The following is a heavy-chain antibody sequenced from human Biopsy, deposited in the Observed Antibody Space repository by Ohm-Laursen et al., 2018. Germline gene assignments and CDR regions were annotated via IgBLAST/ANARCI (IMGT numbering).Heavy chain of an antibody. CDR2: IYPNSGDT. V-gene: IGHV1-2*02. J-gene: IGHJ4*02. D-gene: IGHD3-3*01. Sequence: AASVKVSCKALGDAFLGYYLHWVRQAPGQGLEWMGSIYPNSGDTDFAQKFQGRVSMTRDTSVSTAYLELSSLRSDDTAIYYCARDLLEWSLPSWGQGTLVTVSS. CDR3: ARDLLEWSLPS. CDR1: GDAFLGYY.